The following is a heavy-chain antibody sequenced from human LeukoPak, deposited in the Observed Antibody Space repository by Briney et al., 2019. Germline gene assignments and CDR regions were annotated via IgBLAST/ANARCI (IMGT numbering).Heavy chain of an antibody. CDR3: ARVSSSQVED. Sequence: PSETLSLTCAVSGGSIRSGGYSWSWIRQPPGKGLEWIGYIYYSGSTYYNPSLKSRVTISVDTSKNQFSLKLSSVTAADTAVYYCARVSSSQVEDWGQGTLVTVSS. J-gene: IGHJ4*02. CDR1: GGSIRSGGYS. CDR2: IYYSGST. D-gene: IGHD6-6*01. V-gene: IGHV4-31*11.